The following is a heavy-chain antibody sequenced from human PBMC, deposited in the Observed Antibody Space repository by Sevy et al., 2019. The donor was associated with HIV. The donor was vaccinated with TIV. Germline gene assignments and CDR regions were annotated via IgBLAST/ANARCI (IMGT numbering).Heavy chain of an antibody. Sequence: GGSLRLSCAASGFTFSSYWMSWVRQAPGKGLEWVANIKQDGSEKYYVDSVKGRFTMSRDNAKNSLYLQMNSLRAEDTAVYYCARDGYCSSTSCYMLPRKYYYYYYMDVWGKGTTVTVSS. D-gene: IGHD2-2*03. CDR1: GFTFSSYW. J-gene: IGHJ6*03. CDR2: IKQDGSEK. V-gene: IGHV3-7*03. CDR3: ARDGYCSSTSCYMLPRKYYYYYYMDV.